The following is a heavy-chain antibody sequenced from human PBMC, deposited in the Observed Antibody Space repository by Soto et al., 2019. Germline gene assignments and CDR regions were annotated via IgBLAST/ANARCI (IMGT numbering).Heavy chain of an antibody. Sequence: GESLNISYKGYRYTFTNYWIAWVRQMPGKGLEWMGIIYPGNSNTKYSPSCQGQVTSSADKSITTAYLQWSSLKASDTAMYYCATLRDVSSGISYGMDVWGQGTTDTVSS. CDR1: RYTFTNYW. V-gene: IGHV5-51*01. CDR2: IYPGNSNT. CDR3: ATLRDVSSGISYGMDV. J-gene: IGHJ6*02. D-gene: IGHD3-22*01.